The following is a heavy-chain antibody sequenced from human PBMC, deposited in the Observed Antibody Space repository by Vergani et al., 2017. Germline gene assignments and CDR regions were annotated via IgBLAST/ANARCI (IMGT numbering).Heavy chain of an antibody. J-gene: IGHJ6*03. Sequence: QVQLVESGGGVVQPGRSLRLSCAASGFTFSSYGMHWVRQAPGKGLEWVAVIWYDGSNKYYADSVKGRFTISRDNSKNTLYLQMNSLRAEDTAVYYCAKENSGSYYAFWGHYYYMDVWGQGTTVTVSS. CDR2: IWYDGSNK. CDR1: GFTFSSYG. V-gene: IGHV3-33*06. CDR3: AKENSGSYYAFWGHYYYMDV. D-gene: IGHD1-26*01.